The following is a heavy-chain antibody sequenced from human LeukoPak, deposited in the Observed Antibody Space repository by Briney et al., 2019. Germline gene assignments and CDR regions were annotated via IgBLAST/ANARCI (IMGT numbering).Heavy chain of an antibody. Sequence: GSLRLSCAASGFTVSSNYMSWVRQAPGKGLEWVSVIYSGGSTYYADSVKGRFTISRDNSKNTLYLQMNSLRAEDTAVYYCASDRVLFSGRNYYYGMDVWGQGTTVTVSS. J-gene: IGHJ6*02. CDR3: ASDRVLFSGRNYYYGMDV. CDR2: IYSGGST. CDR1: GFTVSSNY. D-gene: IGHD3-10*02. V-gene: IGHV3-66*01.